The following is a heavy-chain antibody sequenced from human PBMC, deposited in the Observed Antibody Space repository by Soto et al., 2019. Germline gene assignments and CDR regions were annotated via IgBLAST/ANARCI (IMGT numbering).Heavy chain of an antibody. D-gene: IGHD2-8*01. CDR1: GGSVSNSNYC. V-gene: IGHV4-39*01. Sequence: SETLSLTCTVSGGSVSNSNYCWGWIRQSPGKGLEWIGIVYYRGRSYSKSSVKSRVTISVDTSKNQFSLNLNSVTASDTAVYFCVSQRTSVLTQAYFDYWGPGALVTVSS. CDR2: VYYRGRS. J-gene: IGHJ4*02. CDR3: VSQRTSVLTQAYFDY.